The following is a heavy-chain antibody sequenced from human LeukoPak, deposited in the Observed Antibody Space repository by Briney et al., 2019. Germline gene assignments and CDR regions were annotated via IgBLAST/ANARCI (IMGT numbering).Heavy chain of an antibody. V-gene: IGHV4-34*01. CDR3: ARGRGWNWGFDY. CDR2: INHSGST. D-gene: IGHD7-27*01. Sequence: SETLSLTCAVYGGSFSGYYWSWIRQPPGKGLEWIGEINHSGSTNYNPSLKSRVTISVDTSKNQFSLKLSSVTAADTAVYYCARGRGWNWGFDYWGQGTLVTVSS. J-gene: IGHJ4*02. CDR1: GGSFSGYY.